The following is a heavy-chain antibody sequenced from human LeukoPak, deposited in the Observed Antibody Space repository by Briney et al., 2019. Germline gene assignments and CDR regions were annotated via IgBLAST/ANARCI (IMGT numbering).Heavy chain of an antibody. Sequence: GASVKVSCTVSGYTLTELSMHWVRQAPGKGLEWMGGFDPENDETVYAQKFQGRVTMTGDISTDTAYMELSSLRSEDTAVYYCATAPRAASVAVALPDYYYYGMDVWGRGTTVTVSS. CDR1: GYTLTELS. D-gene: IGHD6-19*01. CDR2: FDPENDET. J-gene: IGHJ6*02. V-gene: IGHV1-24*01. CDR3: ATAPRAASVAVALPDYYYYGMDV.